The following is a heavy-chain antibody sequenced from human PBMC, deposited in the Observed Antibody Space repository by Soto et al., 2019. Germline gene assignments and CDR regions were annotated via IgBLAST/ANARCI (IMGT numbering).Heavy chain of an antibody. J-gene: IGHJ2*01. CDR1: GFTFSSYW. D-gene: IGHD5-12*01. CDR3: ERGGYRVPEVDWYFDL. CDR2: INSDGSST. V-gene: IGHV3-74*01. Sequence: EVQLVESGGGLVQPGGSLRLSCAASGFTFSSYWMHWVRQAPGKGLVWVSRINSDGSSTSYADSVKGRFTISRDNAKNTLYRQMNSLRAEDTAVYYCERGGYRVPEVDWYFDLWGRGTLITVSS.